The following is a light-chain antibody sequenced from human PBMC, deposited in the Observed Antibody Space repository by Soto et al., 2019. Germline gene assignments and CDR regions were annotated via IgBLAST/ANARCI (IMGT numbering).Light chain of an antibody. Sequence: EIVVTQSPGTLSLYPGERATLSCRASQSVTNFLAWYQQKPGQSPSLLIYNASHRATGIPARFSGSGSGTDFTLTISSLEPEDFAVYYCQQRYRWPETFGQGTKV. V-gene: IGKV3-11*01. CDR1: QSVTNF. CDR2: NAS. CDR3: QQRYRWPET. J-gene: IGKJ1*01.